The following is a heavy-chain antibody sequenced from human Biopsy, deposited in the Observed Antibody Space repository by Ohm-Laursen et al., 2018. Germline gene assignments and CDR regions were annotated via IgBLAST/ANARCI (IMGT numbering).Heavy chain of an antibody. J-gene: IGHJ4*02. D-gene: IGHD1-20*01. CDR2: IYNTETT. CDR3: ARGSNWNDWSFDY. V-gene: IGHV4-39*07. CDR1: GGSISSSTTYY. Sequence: TLSLTCTVSGGSISSSTTYYWAWLRQPPGKGLEWIGSIYNTETTFYNSSLKSRVTISVDTSKNHFSLKLNSVTAADTAVYYCARGSNWNDWSFDYWGQGTVVTVPS.